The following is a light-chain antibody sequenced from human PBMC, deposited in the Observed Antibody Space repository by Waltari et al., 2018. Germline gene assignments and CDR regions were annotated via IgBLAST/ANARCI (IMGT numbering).Light chain of an antibody. CDR1: GANLANNL. J-gene: IGLJ2*01. CDR3: QSYEHNNVL. CDR2: EDN. V-gene: IGLV6-57*02. Sequence: NFMLTQPHSVSESLVKTVTISCTSSGANLANNLVQWYQQRPGSAPSTVIYEDNRTPSAVPSRFSGPIDSSSSSASLANSGLKSEGEADYYCQSYEHNNVLFGGGTKLSVL.